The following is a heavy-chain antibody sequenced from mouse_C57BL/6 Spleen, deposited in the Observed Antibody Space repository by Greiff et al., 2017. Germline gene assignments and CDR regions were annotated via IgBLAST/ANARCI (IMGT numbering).Heavy chain of an antibody. CDR3: AINYGNYPYYFDY. CDR2: IYPGSGNT. Sequence: VQLQQSGPELVKPGASVKISCKASGYSFTSYYIHWVKQRPGQGLEWIGWIYPGSGNTKYNEKFKGKATLTADTSSSTAYMQLSSLTSEDSAVYYCAINYGNYPYYFDYWGQGTTLTVSS. D-gene: IGHD2-1*01. CDR1: GYSFTSYY. J-gene: IGHJ2*01. V-gene: IGHV1-66*01.